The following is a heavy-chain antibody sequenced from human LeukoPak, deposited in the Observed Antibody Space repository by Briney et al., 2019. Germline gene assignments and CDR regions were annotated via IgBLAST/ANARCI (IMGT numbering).Heavy chain of an antibody. Sequence: GGSLRLSCAASGFTFSSYGMHWVRQAPGKGLEWVAVIWYDGSNKYYADSVKGRFTISRDNSKNTLYLQMNSLRAEDTALYYCAKAKIEYSSSSGLFDYWGQGTLVTVSS. CDR1: GFTFSSYG. CDR3: AKAKIEYSSSSGLFDY. V-gene: IGHV3-30*02. CDR2: IWYDGSNK. D-gene: IGHD6-6*01. J-gene: IGHJ4*02.